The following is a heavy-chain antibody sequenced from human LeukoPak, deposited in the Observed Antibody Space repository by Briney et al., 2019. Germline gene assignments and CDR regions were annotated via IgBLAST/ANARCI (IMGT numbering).Heavy chain of an antibody. D-gene: IGHD6-19*01. CDR1: GFTFSSYW. V-gene: IGHV3-74*01. CDR3: ARGSSGWYVYGMDV. Sequence: GGSLRLSCAASGFTFSSYWMHWVRQAPGKGLVWVSRINSDGSSTSYADSVKGRFTISRDNAKNTLYLQMNSLRAEDTAVYYCARGSSGWYVYGMDVWGRGTTVTVSS. CDR2: INSDGSST. J-gene: IGHJ6*02.